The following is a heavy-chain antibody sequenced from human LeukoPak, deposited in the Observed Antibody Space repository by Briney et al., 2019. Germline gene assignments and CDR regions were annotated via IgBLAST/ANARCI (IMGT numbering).Heavy chain of an antibody. CDR1: GGSFSGYY. CDR2: INHSGST. CDR3: PRGSFGVAHTDPRWFDP. D-gene: IGHD3-3*01. J-gene: IGHJ5*02. V-gene: IGHV4-34*01. Sequence: SETLSLTCAVYGGSFSGYYWSWIRQPPGKGLEWIGEINHSGSTYYNPSLKSRVTISVDTSKNQFSLKLSSVTAADTAVYYCPRGSFGVAHTDPRWFDPWGQGTLVTVSS.